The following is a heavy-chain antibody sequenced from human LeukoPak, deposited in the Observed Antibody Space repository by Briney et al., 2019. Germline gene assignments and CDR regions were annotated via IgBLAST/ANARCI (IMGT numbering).Heavy chain of an antibody. CDR2: INSDGSRT. D-gene: IGHD3-22*01. J-gene: IGHJ4*02. Sequence: GGSLRLSCAASGFTFSSYSMNWVRQAPGKGLVCVAQINSDGSRTSYADSVKGRFTISRDNAKNTLYLEMISLRAEDTAVYYCGSLTVVARDHWGQGTLVTVSS. V-gene: IGHV3-74*01. CDR1: GFTFSSYS. CDR3: GSLTVVARDH.